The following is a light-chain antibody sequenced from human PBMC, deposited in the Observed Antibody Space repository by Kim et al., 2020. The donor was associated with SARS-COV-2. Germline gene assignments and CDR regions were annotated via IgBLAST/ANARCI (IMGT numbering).Light chain of an antibody. J-gene: IGKJ2*01. Sequence: DAVMTQSPLSLPVTLGQPASISCRSSQSLVHSDGNTYLNWFHQRPGQSPRRLIYKVSNRDSGVPDRFSGSGSGTDFTLKISGVEAEDVGVYYCMQGTHWPRTFGQGTKLEI. CDR2: KVS. V-gene: IGKV2-30*02. CDR3: MQGTHWPRT. CDR1: QSLVHSDGNTY.